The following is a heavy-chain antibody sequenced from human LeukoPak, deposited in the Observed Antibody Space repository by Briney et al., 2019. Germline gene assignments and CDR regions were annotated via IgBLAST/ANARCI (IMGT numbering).Heavy chain of an antibody. CDR1: GFTVSSNY. CDR2: IYSGGST. V-gene: IGHV3-66*01. Sequence: GGSPRLSCAASGFTVSSNYMSWVRQAPGKGLEWVSVIYSGGSTYYADSVKGRFTISRDNSKNTLYLQMNSLRAEDTAVYYCARDYGPPLYYYYGMDVWGQGTTVTVSS. CDR3: ARDYGPPLYYYYGMDV. D-gene: IGHD3-10*01. J-gene: IGHJ6*02.